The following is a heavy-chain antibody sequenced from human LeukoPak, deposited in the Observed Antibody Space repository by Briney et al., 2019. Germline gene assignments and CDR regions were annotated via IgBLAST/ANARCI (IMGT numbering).Heavy chain of an antibody. J-gene: IGHJ4*02. CDR3: ARRGAVRDSPVVY. CDR1: GYSFTSYW. V-gene: IGHV5-51*01. CDR2: IYPGDSDT. Sequence: RAGESLKISCKGSGYSFTSYWIGWVRQKPGKGLEWMGIIYPGDSDTRYSPSFQGQVTISVDKSISTAYLQWSSLKASDTAMYYCARRGAVRDSPVVYWGQGTLVTVSS. D-gene: IGHD3-22*01.